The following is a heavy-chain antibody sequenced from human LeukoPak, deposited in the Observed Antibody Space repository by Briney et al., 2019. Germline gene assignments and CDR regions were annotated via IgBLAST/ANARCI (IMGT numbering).Heavy chain of an antibody. Sequence: GGSLRLSCAASGFTFSSYSMNWVRQAPGKGLEWVSSISSSGSFIYYADSVKGRFTISRDNAKNSLYLQMNSLRAEDTAVYYCARDRYSSAWNDPIYWGQGTLVTVSS. V-gene: IGHV3-21*01. CDR1: GFTFSSYS. CDR3: ARDRYSSAWNDPIY. CDR2: ISSSGSFI. D-gene: IGHD6-19*01. J-gene: IGHJ4*02.